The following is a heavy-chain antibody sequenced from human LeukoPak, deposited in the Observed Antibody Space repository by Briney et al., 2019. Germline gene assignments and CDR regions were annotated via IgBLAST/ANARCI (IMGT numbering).Heavy chain of an antibody. CDR3: ARSGVAGTGAFDI. V-gene: IGHV4-34*01. Sequence: PSETLSLTCAVYGGSFSGYYWSWIRQPPGKGLEWIGEINHSGSTNYNPSLKSRVTISVGTSKNQFSLKLSSVTAADTAVYYCARSGVAGTGAFDIWGQGTMVTVPS. CDR1: GGSFSGYY. CDR2: INHSGST. D-gene: IGHD6-19*01. J-gene: IGHJ3*02.